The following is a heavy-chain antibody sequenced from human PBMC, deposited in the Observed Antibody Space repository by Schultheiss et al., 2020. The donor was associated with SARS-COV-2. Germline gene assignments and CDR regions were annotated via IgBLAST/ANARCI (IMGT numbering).Heavy chain of an antibody. CDR2: IYTSGST. Sequence: SETLSLTCTVSGGSISRSGYYWGWIRQPAGKGLEWIGRIYTSGSTIYNPSPKSRVTISVDTSKNQFSLKLSSVTAGDTAVYYCARGYRYFYYAMDVWGQGTTVTVSS. CDR3: ARGYRYFYYAMDV. D-gene: IGHD5-18*01. CDR1: GGSISRSGYY. J-gene: IGHJ6*02. V-gene: IGHV4-61*02.